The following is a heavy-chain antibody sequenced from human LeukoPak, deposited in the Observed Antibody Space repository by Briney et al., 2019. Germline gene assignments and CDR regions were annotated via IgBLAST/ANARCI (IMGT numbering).Heavy chain of an antibody. V-gene: IGHV3-7*01. Sequence: SWIRQHPGKGLEWVANIKQDGSEKYYVDSVKGRFTISRDNAKNSLYLQMNSLRAEDTAVYYCARDQNYDFWSGYYTEVYFDYWGQGTLVTVSS. CDR2: IKQDGSEK. D-gene: IGHD3-3*01. CDR3: ARDQNYDFWSGYYTEVYFDY. J-gene: IGHJ4*02.